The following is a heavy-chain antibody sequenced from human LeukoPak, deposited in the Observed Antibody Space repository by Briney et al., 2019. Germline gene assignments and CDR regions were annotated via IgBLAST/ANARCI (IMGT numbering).Heavy chain of an antibody. Sequence: PGGSLRLSCEVSGFTFSMYWMTWVRQAPGKGLEWVSGISDSGTTYYADSVKGRFTISRDNSKNTMYLQMNSLRAEDTAVYYCAKDQMSSGWYFDYWGQGTLVTISS. J-gene: IGHJ4*02. D-gene: IGHD6-19*01. CDR1: GFTFSMYW. CDR2: ISDSGTT. CDR3: AKDQMSSGWYFDY. V-gene: IGHV3-23*01.